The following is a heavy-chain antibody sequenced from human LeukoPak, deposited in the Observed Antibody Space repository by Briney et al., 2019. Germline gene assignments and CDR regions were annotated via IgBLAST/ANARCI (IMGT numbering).Heavy chain of an antibody. CDR2: ISYDGSNK. V-gene: IGHV3-30*04. J-gene: IGHJ4*02. CDR3: ARVGATVTTFFYFDY. CDR1: GYTFTSYY. D-gene: IGHD4-17*01. Sequence: SCKASGYTFTSYYMHWVRQAPGKGLEWVAVISYDGSNKYYADSVKGRFTISRDNSKNTLYLQMNSLRAEDTAVYYCARVGATVTTFFYFDYWGQGTLVTVSS.